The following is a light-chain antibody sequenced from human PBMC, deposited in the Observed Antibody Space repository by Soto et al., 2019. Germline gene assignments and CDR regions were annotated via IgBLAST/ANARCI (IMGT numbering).Light chain of an antibody. V-gene: IGKV1-39*01. CDR3: QQSYNSPYT. J-gene: IGKJ2*01. CDR1: QSISTH. CDR2: TTS. Sequence: DIQMTQSPSSLSASVGDRVTITCRACQSISTHLHWYQQKPGKAPKLLIYTTSNVPSGVTSRFSGSGSGTDFTLPISSLQPEDFTTYYCQQSYNSPYTFGQGTKLEIK.